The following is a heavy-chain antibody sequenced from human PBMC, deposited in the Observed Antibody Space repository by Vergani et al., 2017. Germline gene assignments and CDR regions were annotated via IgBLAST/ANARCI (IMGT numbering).Heavy chain of an antibody. V-gene: IGHV3-30*02. CDR2: IQFDGSNP. J-gene: IGHJ4*02. CDR3: AKHFRGWGIDY. D-gene: IGHD3-16*01. Sequence: QVQLVGSGGGVVQRGGSLRLSCAPSGFTLSNYDMQWILQGPGKGLEFVAFIQFDGSNPYYADSVKGRFTLSRHFSQNTLYLQMNSLRTDDTATYYCAKHFRGWGIDYGGQGTQVIVSS. CDR1: GFTLSNYD.